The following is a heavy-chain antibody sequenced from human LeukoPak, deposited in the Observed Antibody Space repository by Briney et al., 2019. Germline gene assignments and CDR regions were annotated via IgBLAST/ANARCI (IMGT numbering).Heavy chain of an antibody. Sequence: GGSLRLSCAASGFSFSRYSMNWVRQAPGKGPEWLSYISSGSTTIDYADFVKGRFTISRDNAKNSVYLQMNSLRAEDTAVYYCARDSEEWLVRMHYFDYWGQGSLVTVSS. CDR2: ISSGSTTI. V-gene: IGHV3-48*01. CDR3: ARDSEEWLVRMHYFDY. CDR1: GFSFSRYS. D-gene: IGHD6-19*01. J-gene: IGHJ4*02.